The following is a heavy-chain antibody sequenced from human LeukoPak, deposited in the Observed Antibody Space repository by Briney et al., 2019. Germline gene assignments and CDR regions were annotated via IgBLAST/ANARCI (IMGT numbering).Heavy chain of an antibody. CDR2: ISSTSSYI. Sequence: GGSLRLSCAASGFTFSSYSMNWVRQAPGKGLEWVSSISSTSSYIYYADSVKGRFTISRDNAKNSLYLQMDSLRAEDTAVYYCARDRLFGELLTHWFDPWGQGTLVTVSS. CDR3: ARDRLFGELLTHWFDP. J-gene: IGHJ5*02. CDR1: GFTFSSYS. V-gene: IGHV3-21*01. D-gene: IGHD3-10*02.